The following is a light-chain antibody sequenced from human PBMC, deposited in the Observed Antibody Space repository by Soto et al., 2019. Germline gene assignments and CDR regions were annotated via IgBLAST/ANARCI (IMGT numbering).Light chain of an antibody. J-gene: IGLJ2*01. Sequence: QSVLTQPASVSGSPGQSITISCTGTSSDVGGYNYVSWYQQHPGKAPKLMLYEVTNRPSGVSSRFSGSKSGNTASLTISGFQAEDEADYYCSSFTSSATVVFGGGTKLTVL. V-gene: IGLV2-14*01. CDR3: SSFTSSATVV. CDR1: SSDVGGYNY. CDR2: EVT.